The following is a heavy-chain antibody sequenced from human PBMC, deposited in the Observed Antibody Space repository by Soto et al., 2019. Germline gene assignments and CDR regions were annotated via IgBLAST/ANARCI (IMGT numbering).Heavy chain of an antibody. J-gene: IGHJ4*02. CDR2: IRSKTNSYAT. D-gene: IGHD6-19*01. V-gene: IGHV3-73*01. Sequence: GGSLRLSCAASGFTFGGSAMHWVRQASGKXLEWVGHIRSKTNSYATAYAESVKGRFTISRDDSMNTAYLQMNSLKTEDTAVYFCTRQTDAVQWLPVPTDYNFDYWGQGTLVTVSS. CDR1: GFTFGGSA. CDR3: TRQTDAVQWLPVPTDYNFDY.